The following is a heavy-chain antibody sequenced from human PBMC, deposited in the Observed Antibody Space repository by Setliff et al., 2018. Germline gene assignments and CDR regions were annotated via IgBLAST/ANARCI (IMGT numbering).Heavy chain of an antibody. D-gene: IGHD3-10*01. J-gene: IGHJ4*02. Sequence: SETLSLTCSVSGDSMSTYYWNWSRQSPGEGLEWIGNIYYGGSANYNPSLKSRVTISVDMSRNQFSLRLNSLTAADTAIYYCARGNMFDGSGRWFDYWGQGTQVTVSS. CDR1: GDSMSTYY. V-gene: IGHV4-59*01. CDR3: ARGNMFDGSGRWFDY. CDR2: IYYGGSA.